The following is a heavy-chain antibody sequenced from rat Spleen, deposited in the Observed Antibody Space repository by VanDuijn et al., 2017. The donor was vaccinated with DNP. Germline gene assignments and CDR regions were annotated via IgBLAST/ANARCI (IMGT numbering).Heavy chain of an antibody. CDR3: ARWPGYNPPYAMDA. Sequence: EVQLQESGPGLVKPSQSLSLICSVTGYSITSSYRWSWIRKFPGNKLEWMGSINSAGTTKYNPSLKSRISITRDTSKNQPFLQVNSVTTEDTATYHCARWPGYNPPYAMDAWGQGTSVTVSS. J-gene: IGHJ4*01. CDR2: INSAGTT. V-gene: IGHV3-3*01. CDR1: GYSITSSYR. D-gene: IGHD1-4*01.